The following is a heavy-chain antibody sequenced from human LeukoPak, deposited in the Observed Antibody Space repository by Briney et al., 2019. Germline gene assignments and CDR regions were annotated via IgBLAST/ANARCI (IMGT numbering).Heavy chain of an antibody. Sequence: GESLKTSCQGSGYTFTSYWIAWVRQMPGEGLEWMGIIYPGDSDTRYSPSFQGQATISADKSISTAFLQWSSLKASDSAMYYCASLRSYSDAFDIWGQGTMVTVSS. J-gene: IGHJ3*02. D-gene: IGHD2-21*01. V-gene: IGHV5-51*01. CDR2: IYPGDSDT. CDR3: ASLRSYSDAFDI. CDR1: GYTFTSYW.